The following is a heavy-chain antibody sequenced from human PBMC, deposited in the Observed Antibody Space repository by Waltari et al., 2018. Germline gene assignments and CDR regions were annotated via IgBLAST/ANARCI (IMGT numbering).Heavy chain of an antibody. J-gene: IGHJ4*02. D-gene: IGHD6-25*01. V-gene: IGHV3-23*01. CDR3: VRYSSGYYGGDHFDN. CDR2: ISGSGGST. CDR1: GFTFSSYA. Sequence: EVQLLESGGGLVQPGGSLRLSCAASGFTFSSYAMSWVRQAPGKGLEWVSAISGSGGSTYYADSVKGRFTISRDNPKNTLYLQMNSLRTEDTAVYSCVRYSSGYYGGDHFDNWGQGILVTVSS.